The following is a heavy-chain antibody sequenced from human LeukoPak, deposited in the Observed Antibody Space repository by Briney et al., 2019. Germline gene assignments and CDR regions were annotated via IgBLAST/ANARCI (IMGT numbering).Heavy chain of an antibody. CDR2: INHSGST. V-gene: IGHV4-34*01. D-gene: IGHD4-17*01. J-gene: IGHJ3*02. CDR3: ARGSSLRDADAFDI. CDR1: GGSFSGYY. Sequence: SETLSLTCAVYGGSFSGYYWSWIRQPPGKGLEWIGEINHSGSTNYNPSLKSRVTISVDTSKNQFSLKLSSVAAADTAVYYCARGSSLRDADAFDIWGQGTMVTVSS.